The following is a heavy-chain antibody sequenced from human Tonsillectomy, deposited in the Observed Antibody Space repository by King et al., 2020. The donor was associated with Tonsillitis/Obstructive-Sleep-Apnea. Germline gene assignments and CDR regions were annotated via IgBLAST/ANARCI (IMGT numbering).Heavy chain of an antibody. J-gene: IGHJ3*01. V-gene: IGHV4-59*01. CDR3: AREDSSGYSLDAFVF. CDR1: GGSISSYY. CDR2: IYYSGST. Sequence: VQLQESGPGLVKPSETLSLTCTVSGGSISSYYWSWIRQPPWKGLEWIGYIYYSGSTNYNPSLKSRVTISVDTSKNQFSLKLSSVTAADTAVYYCAREDSSGYSLDAFVFWGQGTMVPVSS. D-gene: IGHD3-22*01.